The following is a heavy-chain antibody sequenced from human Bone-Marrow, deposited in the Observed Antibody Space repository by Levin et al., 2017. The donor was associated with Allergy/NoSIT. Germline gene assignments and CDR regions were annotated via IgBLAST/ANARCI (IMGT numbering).Heavy chain of an antibody. CDR2: IWYDGSNK. Sequence: GESLKISCAASGFTFSSYGMHWVRQAPGKGLEWVAVIWYDGSNKYYADSVKGRFTISRDNSKNTLYLQMNSLRAEDTAVYYCARDEVYYGSGNPKMDAFDIWGQGTMVTVSS. CDR1: GFTFSSYG. D-gene: IGHD3-10*01. CDR3: ARDEVYYGSGNPKMDAFDI. J-gene: IGHJ3*02. V-gene: IGHV3-33*01.